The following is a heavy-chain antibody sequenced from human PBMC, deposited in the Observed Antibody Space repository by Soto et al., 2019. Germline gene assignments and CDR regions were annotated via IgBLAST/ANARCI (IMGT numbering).Heavy chain of an antibody. D-gene: IGHD6-6*01. V-gene: IGHV1-69*02. CDR2: IIPILGIA. J-gene: IGHJ4*02. CDR3: ATNVGEYSSVVFDY. CDR1: GGTFSSYT. Sequence: SVKVSCKASGGTFSSYTISWVRQAPGQGLEWMGRIIPILGIANYAQKFQGRVTITADKSTSTAYMELSSLRSEDTAVYYCATNVGEYSSVVFDYWGQGTLVTVSS.